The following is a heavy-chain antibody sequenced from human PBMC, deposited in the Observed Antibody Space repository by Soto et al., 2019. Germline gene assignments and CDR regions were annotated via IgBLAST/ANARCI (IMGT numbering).Heavy chain of an antibody. CDR1: GFTFSSYA. V-gene: IGHV3-23*01. J-gene: IGHJ4*02. CDR2: VSASGGTT. CDR3: APRQTGTTWVDY. D-gene: IGHD1-1*01. Sequence: EVQLLESGGGLVQPGGSLRVSCAASGFTFSSYAMNWVRQAPGKGLEWVSGVSASGGTTYYEDSVKGRFTISRDNSKNTLYLQINSLRAEDTAVYYCAPRQTGTTWVDYWGQGTLVTVSS.